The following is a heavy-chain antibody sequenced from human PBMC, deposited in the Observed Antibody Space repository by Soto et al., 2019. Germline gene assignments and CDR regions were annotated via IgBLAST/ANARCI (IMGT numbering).Heavy chain of an antibody. CDR3: TKDFDPDYFHH. J-gene: IGHJ1*01. V-gene: IGHV3-23*01. Sequence: EVQLLESGGRLVQPGGSLRLSCAASGFTFSSYGMSWVRQTPEKGLEWVSGITARGGGAYYAGPAKGRFTISRDNSENTLYLQMSSLRVEDTAVYYCTKDFDPDYFHHWGQGTLVTVSS. CDR1: GFTFSSYG. D-gene: IGHD3-9*01. CDR2: ITARGGGA.